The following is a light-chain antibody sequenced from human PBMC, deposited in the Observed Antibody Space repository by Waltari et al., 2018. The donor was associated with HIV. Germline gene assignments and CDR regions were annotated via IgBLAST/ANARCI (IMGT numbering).Light chain of an antibody. V-gene: IGLV8-61*01. CDR3: VLYMGTGIWV. CDR1: YGSVSTSYY. CDR2: STN. Sequence: QTVVTQEPSFSVSPGGTVTLTCCLSYGSVSTSYYPSWYQQTPGQAPRTLIHSTNTRSSGVPDRFSGSILGNKAALTITGAQEDDESDYYCVLYMGTGIWVFGGGTKLTVL. J-gene: IGLJ3*02.